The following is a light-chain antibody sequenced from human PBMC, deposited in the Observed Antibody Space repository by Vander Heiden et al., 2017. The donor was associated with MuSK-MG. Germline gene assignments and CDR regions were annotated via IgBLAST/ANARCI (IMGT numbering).Light chain of an antibody. J-gene: IGKJ1*01. Sequence: EIVLTQSPATLSLSPGERATLSCRASQSVSSYLAWYQQKPGQAPRLLIYDASNRANGIPDRFSGSGSGTDFTLTSSSLEPEDFAVYYWQQRSSWWTFGQGTKVEIK. CDR3: QQRSSWWT. CDR1: QSVSSY. V-gene: IGKV3-11*01. CDR2: DAS.